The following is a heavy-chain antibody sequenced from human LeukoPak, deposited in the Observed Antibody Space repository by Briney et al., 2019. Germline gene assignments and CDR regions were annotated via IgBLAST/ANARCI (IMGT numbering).Heavy chain of an antibody. CDR3: ARERGAFDDSSGYYPWGY. CDR2: IIPILGIA. V-gene: IGHV1-69*04. Sequence: ASVKVSCKASGGTFSSYAISWVRQAPGQGLEWMGRIIPILGIANYAQKFQGRVTITADKSTSTAYMELSSLRSEDTAVYYCARERGAFDDSSGYYPWGYWGQGTLVTVSS. J-gene: IGHJ4*02. D-gene: IGHD3-22*01. CDR1: GGTFSSYA.